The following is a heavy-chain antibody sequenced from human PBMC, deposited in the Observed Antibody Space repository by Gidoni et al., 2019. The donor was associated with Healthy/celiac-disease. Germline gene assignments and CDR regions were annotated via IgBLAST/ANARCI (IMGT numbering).Heavy chain of an antibody. V-gene: IGHV4-59*01. CDR1: GGSISNYY. CDR3: ARGSSSWSS. Sequence: QVQLQESGPGLVKPSETLSPTCTVPGGSISNYYWSWIRQPPGKGLEWIGYIYYSGSTNYNPSLKSRVTISVDTSKNQFSLNLSSVTAADTAVYYCARGSSSWSSWGQGTLVTVSS. J-gene: IGHJ4*02. CDR2: IYYSGST. D-gene: IGHD6-13*01.